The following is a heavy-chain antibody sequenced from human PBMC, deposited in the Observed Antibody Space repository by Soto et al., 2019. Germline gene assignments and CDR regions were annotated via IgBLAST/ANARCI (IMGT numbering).Heavy chain of an antibody. D-gene: IGHD6-13*01. V-gene: IGHV6-1*01. CDR1: GDSVSTNSAT. Sequence: QVQLQQSGPGLVKPSQTLSLTCDISGDSVSTNSATWNWIRQPLSRGLEWLGRTYYKSKWYNDYAVSEKSRITIGPDTSHNKLTLKLNSVTPDETARYYCVRLIGNSWLDYWGQGTLVNVTS. J-gene: IGHJ4*02. CDR3: VRLIGNSWLDY. CDR2: TYYKSKWYN.